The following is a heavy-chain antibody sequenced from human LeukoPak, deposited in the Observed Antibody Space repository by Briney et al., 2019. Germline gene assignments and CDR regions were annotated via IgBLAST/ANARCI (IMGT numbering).Heavy chain of an antibody. J-gene: IGHJ3*02. Sequence: ASVKVSCKASGYTFTSYGIIWVRQAPGQGLEWMGWISAYNGNTNYAQKVQGRVTMTTDTSTSTAYMELRSLRSGDTAVYYCARVGSGYDDAFDIWGQGTMVTVSS. V-gene: IGHV1-18*01. CDR1: GYTFTSYG. CDR2: ISAYNGNT. CDR3: ARVGSGYDDAFDI. D-gene: IGHD5-12*01.